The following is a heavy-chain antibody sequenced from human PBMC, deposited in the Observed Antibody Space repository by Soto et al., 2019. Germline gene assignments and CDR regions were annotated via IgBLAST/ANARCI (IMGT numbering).Heavy chain of an antibody. V-gene: IGHV3-23*01. CDR3: AKVDVSTAGSFDY. CDR2: INPSGDST. CDR1: GFTFSRHG. D-gene: IGHD6-13*01. Sequence: LGGSLRLSCVASGFTFSRHGLSWVRQAPGKGLEWVSTINPSGDSTFDADSVKGRFTISRDNSKNTVYLQMNSLSVGDTAVYLCAKVDVSTAGSFDYWGQGALVTVSS. J-gene: IGHJ4*02.